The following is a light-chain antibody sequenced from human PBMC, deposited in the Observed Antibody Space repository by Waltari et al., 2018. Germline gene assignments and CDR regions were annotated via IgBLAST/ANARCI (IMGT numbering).Light chain of an antibody. J-gene: IGLJ2*01. V-gene: IGLV2-18*02. CDR1: SSDVGNYNR. Sequence: QSALTQPPSVSGSPGQSVTISCTGTSSDVGNYNRVSWYQQPPGTAPKLMIYEVTNRPSGVPDRFSGSKSGNTASLTISGLQAEDEADYYCSSYTSSSTYVVFGRGTKLTVL. CDR2: EVT. CDR3: SSYTSSSTYVV.